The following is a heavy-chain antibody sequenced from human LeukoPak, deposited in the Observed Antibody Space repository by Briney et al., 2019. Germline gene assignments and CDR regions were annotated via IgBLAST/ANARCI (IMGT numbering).Heavy chain of an antibody. J-gene: IGHJ4*02. CDR2: SSSTGNII. V-gene: IGHV3-11*04. D-gene: IGHD2-2*01. CDR3: ARDPLIGSTYTTAWGY. Sequence: PGGSLRLSCAASGFTFSDYYMTWIRQAPGKGLEWVSYSSSTGNIIFYADSVKGRFTISRDNAKNSLYLQMNSLRAEDTAEYYCARDPLIGSTYTTAWGYWGQGTLVTVSS. CDR1: GFTFSDYY.